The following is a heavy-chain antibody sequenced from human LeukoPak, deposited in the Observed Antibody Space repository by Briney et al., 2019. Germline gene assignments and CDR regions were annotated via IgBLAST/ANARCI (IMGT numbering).Heavy chain of an antibody. CDR2: IYTSGST. D-gene: IGHD5-12*01. Sequence: SETLSLTCTVSGGSISSGSYYWSWIRQPAGKGLEWIGRIYTSGSTNYNPSLKSRVTISVDTSKNQFSLKLSSVTAADTAVYYCARWSIVATTFDYWGQGTLVTVSS. CDR1: GGSISSGSYY. CDR3: ARWSIVATTFDY. J-gene: IGHJ4*02. V-gene: IGHV4-61*02.